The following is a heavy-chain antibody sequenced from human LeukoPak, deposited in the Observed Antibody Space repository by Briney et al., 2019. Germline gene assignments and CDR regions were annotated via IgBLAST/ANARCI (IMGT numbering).Heavy chain of an antibody. D-gene: IGHD3-10*01. V-gene: IGHV1-46*01. Sequence: GASVRVSCKASGYTFTSYYMHWVRQAPGQGLEWMGIINPSGGSTSYAQKFQGRVTMTRDTSTSTVYMEPSSLRSEDTAVYYCARRGLMVRGVISLDAFDIWGQGTMVTVSS. CDR1: GYTFTSYY. CDR2: INPSGGST. J-gene: IGHJ3*02. CDR3: ARRGLMVRGVISLDAFDI.